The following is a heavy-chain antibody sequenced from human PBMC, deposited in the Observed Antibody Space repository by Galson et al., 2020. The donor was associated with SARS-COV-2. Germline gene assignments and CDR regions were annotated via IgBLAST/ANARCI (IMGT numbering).Heavy chain of an antibody. CDR3: ARDGRDSFGFSYFDY. V-gene: IGHV1-69*13. Sequence: SVKVSCKASGGTFSSYAISWVRQAPGQGLEWMGGIIPIFGTANYAQKFQGRVTITADESTSTAYMELSSLRSEDTAVYYCARDGRDSFGFSYFDYWGQGTLVTVSS. D-gene: IGHD1-26*01. CDR1: GGTFSSYA. J-gene: IGHJ4*02. CDR2: IIPIFGTA.